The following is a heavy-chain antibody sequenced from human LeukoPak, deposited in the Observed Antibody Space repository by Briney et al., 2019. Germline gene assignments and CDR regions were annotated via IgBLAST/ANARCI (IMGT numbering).Heavy chain of an antibody. J-gene: IGHJ4*02. CDR1: GGSISSYY. V-gene: IGHV4-59*01. Sequence: PSETLSLTRTVSGGSISSYYWSWIRQPPGKGLEWIGYIYYSGSTNYNPSLKSRVTISVDTSKNQFSLKLSSVTAADTAVYYCARGFWSGYYGGYFDYWGQGTLVTVSS. CDR3: ARGFWSGYYGGYFDY. D-gene: IGHD3-3*01. CDR2: IYYSGST.